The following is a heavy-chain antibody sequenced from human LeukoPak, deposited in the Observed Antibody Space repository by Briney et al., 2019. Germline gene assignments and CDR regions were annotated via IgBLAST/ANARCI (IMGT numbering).Heavy chain of an antibody. CDR1: GGSMSSYY. V-gene: IGHV4-59*08. D-gene: IGHD2-21*01. J-gene: IGHJ5*02. Sequence: SETLSLTCTVSGGSMSSYYWNWIRQPPGKGLEWIGYINYSGNTNYNPSLKSRVTISIDTSKNQFSLKLSSVTAADTAVYYCARYWWCGAAPGRWFDPWGQGPLVTVSS. CDR2: INYSGNT. CDR3: ARYWWCGAAPGRWFDP.